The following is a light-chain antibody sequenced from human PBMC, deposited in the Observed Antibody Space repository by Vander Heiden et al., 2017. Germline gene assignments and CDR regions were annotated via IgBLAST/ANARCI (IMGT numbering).Light chain of an antibody. V-gene: IGKV3-20*01. CDR2: GAS. J-gene: IGKJ3*01. Sequence: VLTQSPGTLSLSPGARATLSCRASQSVSSSYLAWYQQKPGQAPRLLIYGASSRATGIPDRFSGSGSGTDFTLTISRLEPEDFAVYYGQQYDSSPFTFGPGTKVDIK. CDR1: QSVSSSY. CDR3: QQYDSSPFT.